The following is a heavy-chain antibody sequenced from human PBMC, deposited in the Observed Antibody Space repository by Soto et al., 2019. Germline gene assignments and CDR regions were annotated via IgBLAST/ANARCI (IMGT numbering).Heavy chain of an antibody. D-gene: IGHD3-3*01. J-gene: IGHJ5*02. Sequence: QVQLVQSGAEVRKPGSSVKVSCKASGGTFSNSAITWVRQAPGQGLEWVGGIIPIFGSTNYAQKFQGRVTITADESTSRADMGLSSLTSEDTAVYYWARDGDLRSDFWSGPLGGGWFDPWGQGTLVTVSS. V-gene: IGHV1-69*12. CDR3: ARDGDLRSDFWSGPLGGGWFDP. CDR1: GGTFSNSA. CDR2: IIPIFGST.